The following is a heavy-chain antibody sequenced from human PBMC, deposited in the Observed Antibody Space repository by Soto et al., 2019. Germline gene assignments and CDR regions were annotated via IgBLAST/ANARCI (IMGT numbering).Heavy chain of an antibody. CDR3: STWGRNGWYTGFF. CDR2: MNPNSGRT. CDR1: GYTFTDYD. D-gene: IGHD6-19*01. J-gene: IGHJ4*02. Sequence: QVQLVQSGAEVKTPGASVKVSCKASGYTFTDYDINWVRQAPGQGLEWVGRMNPNSGRTDYAQKFQARVTMTRDTSIGTAYLELSSLGYEDTAVFYCSTWGRNGWYTGFFWGQGTLVTVAS. V-gene: IGHV1-8*01.